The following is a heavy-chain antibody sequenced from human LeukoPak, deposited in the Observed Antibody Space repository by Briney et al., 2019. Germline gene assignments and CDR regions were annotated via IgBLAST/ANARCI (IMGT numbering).Heavy chain of an antibody. CDR2: INSDGSST. D-gene: IGHD6-19*01. CDR1: GFTFSSYW. V-gene: IGHV3-74*01. CDR3: ARGSSSGWTYNWFDP. J-gene: IGHJ5*02. Sequence: GGSLRLSCAASGFTFSSYWMHWVRQAPGKGLVWVSRINSDGSSTSYADSVKGRFTISRDNAKNTLYLQMNSLRAEDTAVYYCARGSSSGWTYNWFDPWGQGTLVTVSS.